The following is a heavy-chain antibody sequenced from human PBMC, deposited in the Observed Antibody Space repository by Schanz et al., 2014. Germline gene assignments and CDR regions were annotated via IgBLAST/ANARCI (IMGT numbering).Heavy chain of an antibody. CDR1: GGTFSSYT. CDR2: IISILGIP. D-gene: IGHD3-22*01. Sequence: QVQLVQSGAEVKKPGSSVKVSCKASGGTFSSYTISWVRQAPGQGLEWMGRIISILGIPNYAQKFQGRVTMTRDTSTTTAYMELSGLRSEDTAVYYCAKQHGVIQQVSDYWGQGTLVTVSS. CDR3: AKQHGVIQQVSDY. V-gene: IGHV1-69*02. J-gene: IGHJ4*02.